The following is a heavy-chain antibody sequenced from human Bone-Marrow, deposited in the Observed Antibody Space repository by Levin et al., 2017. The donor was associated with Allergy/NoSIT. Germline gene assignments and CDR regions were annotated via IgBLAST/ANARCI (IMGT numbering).Heavy chain of an antibody. CDR1: GDSIRDTDYY. CDR3: ARDGSYYLWRQESFDI. Sequence: SETLSLTCSVSGDSIRDTDYYWGWIRQPPGKGLEWIGSVYSSGSTYYNPSLKGRVALSVDTSKNDFSLRLMSVTAADTAVYYCARDGSYYLWRQESFDIWGQGTLVVVSS. J-gene: IGHJ3*02. D-gene: IGHD1-26*01. V-gene: IGHV4-39*07. CDR2: VYSSGST.